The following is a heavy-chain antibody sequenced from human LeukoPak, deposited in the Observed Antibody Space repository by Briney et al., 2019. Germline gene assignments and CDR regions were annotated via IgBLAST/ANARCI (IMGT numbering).Heavy chain of an antibody. Sequence: GRSLRLSCAASGFTFSNYAMSWVRQTPDRVLEWVASISYDGKKDFYADSVKGRFTISRDSSGNTVHLQMSRLTIEDTAVYYCAKEGTWGNWYFDLWGRGTLVIVTS. J-gene: IGHJ2*01. D-gene: IGHD3-16*01. CDR3: AKEGTWGNWYFDL. CDR2: ISYDGKKD. CDR1: GFTFSNYA. V-gene: IGHV3-30*04.